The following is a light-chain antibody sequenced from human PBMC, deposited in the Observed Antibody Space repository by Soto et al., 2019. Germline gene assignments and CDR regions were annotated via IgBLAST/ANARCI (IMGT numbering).Light chain of an antibody. CDR1: QGISSRY. V-gene: IGKV3-20*01. CDR3: QQYGSSPWT. CDR2: DAS. Sequence: EIVLTQSPGTLSLSPGERATLSCRASQGISSRYLAWYQQKPGQAPRLLIYDASNSATGIPDRFSGSGSGTDFTLTISRLESEDFAVYYCQQYGSSPWTFGQGTKVEIK. J-gene: IGKJ1*01.